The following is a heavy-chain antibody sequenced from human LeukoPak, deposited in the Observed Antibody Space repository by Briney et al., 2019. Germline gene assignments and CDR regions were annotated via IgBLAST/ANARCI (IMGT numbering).Heavy chain of an antibody. Sequence: SETLSLTCTVSGGSISRNTYHWSWIRQPPGKGLEWIGYMYYTGATSYNPSLKSRVTISLDTSKNQFSLKLHSVTAADTAVYYCARFRGSGWYYFDSWGQGTLVTVSS. CDR2: MYYTGAT. V-gene: IGHV4-61*01. D-gene: IGHD6-19*01. CDR3: ARFRGSGWYYFDS. J-gene: IGHJ4*02. CDR1: GGSISRNTYH.